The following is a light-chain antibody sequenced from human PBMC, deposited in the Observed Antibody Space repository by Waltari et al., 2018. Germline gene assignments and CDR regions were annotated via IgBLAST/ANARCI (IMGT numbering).Light chain of an antibody. CDR1: QGISSY. Sequence: AIRLTQSPSSLSASTGDRVTITCRASQGISSYLAWYQQQPGKAPKLLIYAASTLQSGVPSRFSGSGSGTDFTLTISCLQSEDFATYYCQQYYSYPVYTFGQGTKLEIK. CDR2: AAS. CDR3: QQYYSYPVYT. J-gene: IGKJ2*01. V-gene: IGKV1-8*01.